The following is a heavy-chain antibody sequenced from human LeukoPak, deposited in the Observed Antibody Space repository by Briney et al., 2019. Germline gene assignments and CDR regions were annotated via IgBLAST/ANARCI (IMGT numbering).Heavy chain of an antibody. CDR3: AKAGSLGGEFSLQYYFDY. D-gene: IGHD3-10*01. J-gene: IGHJ4*02. CDR1: GFTFSSYA. V-gene: IGHV3-23*01. Sequence: GGSLRLSCAASGFTFSSYAMSWVRQAPGKGLEWVSAISGSGGSTYCADSVKGRFTISRDNSKNTLYLQMNSLRAEDTAVYYCAKAGSLGGEFSLQYYFDYWGQGTLVTVSS. CDR2: ISGSGGST.